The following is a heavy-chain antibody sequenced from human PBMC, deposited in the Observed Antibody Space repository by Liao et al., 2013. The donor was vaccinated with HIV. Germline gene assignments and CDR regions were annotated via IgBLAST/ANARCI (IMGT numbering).Heavy chain of an antibody. Sequence: QLQLQESGPGLVKPSETLSLTCTVSGGSISSSSYYWGWIRQPPGKGLEWIGYIYYSGSTNYNPSLKSRVTISVDTSKNQFSLKLSSVTAADTAVYYCARGGYYDSSAVFDYWGQGTLVTVSS. J-gene: IGHJ4*02. V-gene: IGHV4-61*05. CDR2: IYYSGST. D-gene: IGHD3-22*01. CDR3: ARGGYYDSSAVFDY. CDR1: GGSISSSSYY.